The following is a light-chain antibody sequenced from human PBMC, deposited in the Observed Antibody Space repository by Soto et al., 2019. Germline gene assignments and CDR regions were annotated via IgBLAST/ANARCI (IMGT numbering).Light chain of an antibody. CDR1: ESVSSSY. CDR3: QQRSNWPQKIT. Sequence: EIVLTQSPATLSLSPGGRATLSCVAVESVSSSYLAWYQQKPGVAPRLLIYGAATRATGIPARFSGSGSGTDFTLTISSLEPEDFAVSYCQQRSNWPQKITFGQGTRLEIK. CDR2: GAA. V-gene: IGKV3-11*01. J-gene: IGKJ5*01.